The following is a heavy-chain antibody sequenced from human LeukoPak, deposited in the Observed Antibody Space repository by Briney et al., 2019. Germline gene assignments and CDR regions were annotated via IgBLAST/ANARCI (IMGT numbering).Heavy chain of an antibody. V-gene: IGHV3-30*02. J-gene: IGHJ4*02. Sequence: GGSLRLSCATSGFTFKTYAMMWVRQAPGKGLEWVAFIRNDGSIKYYTDSVKGRFTISRDNSKNTLYLQMNSLRAEDTAVYYCAKDQPDVGATAWFFDYWGQGTLVTVSS. CDR3: AKDQPDVGATAWFFDY. CDR1: GFTFKTYA. CDR2: IRNDGSIK. D-gene: IGHD1-26*01.